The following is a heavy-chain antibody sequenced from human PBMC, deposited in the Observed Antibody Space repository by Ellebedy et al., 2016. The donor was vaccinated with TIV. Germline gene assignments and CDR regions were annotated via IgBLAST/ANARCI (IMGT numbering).Heavy chain of an antibody. D-gene: IGHD1-26*01. J-gene: IGHJ4*02. CDR3: ARSLGVFDY. CDR1: GGSISSYY. V-gene: IGHV4-59*01. CDR2: IYYSGST. Sequence: SETLSLXCTVSGGSISSYYWSWVRQPPGKGLEWIGYIYYSGSTNYNPSLKSRVTISVDTSKNQFSLKLSSVTAADTAVYYCARSLGVFDYWGQGTLVTVSS.